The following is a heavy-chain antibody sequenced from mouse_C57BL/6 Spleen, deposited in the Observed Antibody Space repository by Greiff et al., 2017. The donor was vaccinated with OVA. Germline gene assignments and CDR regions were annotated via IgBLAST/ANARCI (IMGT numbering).Heavy chain of an antibody. V-gene: IGHV1-80*01. Sequence: VQLQQSGAELVKPGASVKISCKASGYAFSSYWMNWVKQRPGKGLEWIGQLYPGDGDTNYNGKFKGKATLTADKSSSTAYMQLSSLTSEDSAVYFCARSGSSPYYYAMDYWGQGTSVTVSS. D-gene: IGHD1-1*01. CDR1: GYAFSSYW. CDR2: LYPGDGDT. J-gene: IGHJ4*01. CDR3: ARSGSSPYYYAMDY.